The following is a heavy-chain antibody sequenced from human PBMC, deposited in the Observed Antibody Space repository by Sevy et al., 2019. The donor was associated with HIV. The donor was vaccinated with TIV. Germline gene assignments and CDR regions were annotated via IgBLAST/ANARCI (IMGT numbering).Heavy chain of an antibody. Sequence: SLRLSCAASGFRFEDYGMHWVRRAPGKGLEWVSGIGWNSGSVGYAVSVKGRFTISRDNAKNLLYLQMNSLTSEDTAFYYCAKDLLPYGSGSYPLDYWGQGTVVTVSS. CDR2: IGWNSGSV. CDR3: AKDLLPYGSGSYPLDY. V-gene: IGHV3-9*01. CDR1: GFRFEDYG. D-gene: IGHD3-10*01. J-gene: IGHJ4*02.